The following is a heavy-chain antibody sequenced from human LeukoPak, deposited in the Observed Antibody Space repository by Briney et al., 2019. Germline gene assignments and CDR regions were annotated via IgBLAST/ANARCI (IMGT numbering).Heavy chain of an antibody. CDR2: ISSNSSYI. Sequence: GGSLRLSCAASGFTFSSYSMNWVRQAPGKGLEWVSSISSNSSYIYYADSVKGRFTISRDNAKNSLYLQMSSLRAEDTAVYYCTRVEETATTAAIIRKYSYYYYYMDVWGKGNTVTVSS. J-gene: IGHJ6*03. V-gene: IGHV3-21*01. CDR3: TRVEETATTAAIIRKYSYYYYYMDV. CDR1: GFTFSSYS. D-gene: IGHD4-11*01.